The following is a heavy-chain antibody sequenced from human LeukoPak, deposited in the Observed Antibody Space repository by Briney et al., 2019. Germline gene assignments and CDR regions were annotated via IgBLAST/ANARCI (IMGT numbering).Heavy chain of an antibody. Sequence: GGSLRLSCAASGFTFSDYYMSWIRQAPGKGLEWVSSISSSSSYIYYADSVKGRFTISRDNAKNSLYLQMNSLRAEDTAVYYCASEFQHRDRDYWGQGTLVTVSS. CDR2: ISSSSSYI. D-gene: IGHD2-21*01. V-gene: IGHV3-11*06. J-gene: IGHJ4*02. CDR3: ASEFQHRDRDY. CDR1: GFTFSDYY.